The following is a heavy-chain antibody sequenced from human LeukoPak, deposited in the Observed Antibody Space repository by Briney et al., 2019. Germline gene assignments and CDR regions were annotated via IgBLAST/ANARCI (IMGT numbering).Heavy chain of an antibody. CDR2: IYYSGST. CDR1: GGSISSYY. D-gene: IGHD6-19*01. V-gene: IGHV4-59*08. Sequence: SETLSLTCTVSGGSISSYYWSWIRQPPGKGLEWIGYIYYSGSTNYNPSLKSRVTISVDTSKNQFSLKLSSVTAADTAVYYCASQEYSSGWSKYDYWGQGTLVTVSS. J-gene: IGHJ4*02. CDR3: ASQEYSSGWSKYDY.